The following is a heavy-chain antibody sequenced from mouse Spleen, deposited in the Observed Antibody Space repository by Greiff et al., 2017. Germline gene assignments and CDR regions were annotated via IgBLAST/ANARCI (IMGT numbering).Heavy chain of an antibody. CDR3: ARKRGNYGNYDLYYFDY. D-gene: IGHD2-1*01. V-gene: IGHV1-50*01. CDR1: GYTFTSYW. CDR2: IDPSDSYT. J-gene: IGHJ2*01. Sequence: VQLKQPGAELVKPGASVKLSCKASGYTFTSYWMQWVKQRPGQGLEWIGEIDPSDSYTNYNQKFKGKATLTVDTSSSTAYMQLSSLTSEDSAVYYCARKRGNYGNYDLYYFDYWGQGTTLTVSS.